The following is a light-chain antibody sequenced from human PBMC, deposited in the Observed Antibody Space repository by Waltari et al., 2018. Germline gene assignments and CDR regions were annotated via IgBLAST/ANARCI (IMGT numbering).Light chain of an antibody. Sequence: QSALTQPASVSGSPGQSITISCTAVNSNVDILHLVSWYQHHPVRNPRLLIYEISQRPSGSSNRFSGSKSGNTASLTISGLQPEDEADYFCCSFAGYGIYVFGSGTQVSVL. CDR2: EIS. CDR1: NSNVDILHL. J-gene: IGLJ1*01. V-gene: IGLV2-23*02. CDR3: CSFAGYGIYV.